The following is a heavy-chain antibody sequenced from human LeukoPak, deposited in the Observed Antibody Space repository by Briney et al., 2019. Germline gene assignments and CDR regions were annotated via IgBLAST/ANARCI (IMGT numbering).Heavy chain of an antibody. D-gene: IGHD3-22*01. V-gene: IGHV3-30*18. CDR2: ISSDGNNK. J-gene: IGHJ4*02. CDR1: GFTFSSYG. Sequence: GGSLGLSCAASGFTFSSYGMHWVRQAPGKGLEWVAVISSDGNNKNYVDSVKGRFTFSRDNSKNTLYLQMNSLRAEDTAVYYCAKGNDIGGYYYPHFDYWGQGTLVTVSS. CDR3: AKGNDIGGYYYPHFDY.